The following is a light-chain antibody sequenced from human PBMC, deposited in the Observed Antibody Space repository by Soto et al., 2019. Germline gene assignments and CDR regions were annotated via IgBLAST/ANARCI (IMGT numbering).Light chain of an antibody. J-gene: IGKJ1*01. CDR1: QSISSW. CDR3: QQYNSYPWT. Sequence: DIRMTQSPSTLSASVGDRVTITCRASQSISSWFAWYQQKPGKAPKLLIYDASSLESGVPSRFSGSGSGTEVTLTISSLQPDDFATYYCQQYNSYPWTFGQGTKVEIK. CDR2: DAS. V-gene: IGKV1-5*01.